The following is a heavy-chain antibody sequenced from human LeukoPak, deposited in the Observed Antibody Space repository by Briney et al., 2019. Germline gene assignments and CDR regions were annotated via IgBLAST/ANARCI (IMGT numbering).Heavy chain of an antibody. V-gene: IGHV4-31*03. CDR3: ARANTIFGVVIRPFDY. Sequence: SETLSLTCTVSGGSISSGGYYWSWIRQHPGKGLEWIGYIYYSGSTYYNPSLKSRVTISVDTSKNQFSLKLSSVTAADTAVYYCARANTIFGVVIRPFDYWGQGTLVTVSP. J-gene: IGHJ4*02. CDR1: GGSISSGGYY. D-gene: IGHD3-3*01. CDR2: IYYSGST.